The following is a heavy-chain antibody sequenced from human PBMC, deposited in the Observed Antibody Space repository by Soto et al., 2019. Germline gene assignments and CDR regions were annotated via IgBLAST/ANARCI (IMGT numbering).Heavy chain of an antibody. V-gene: IGHV1-58*01. CDR1: GFTFTSSA. J-gene: IGHJ4*02. D-gene: IGHD6-13*01. Sequence: SVKVSCKASGFTFTSSAVQWVRQARGQRLEWIGWIVVGSGNTNYAQKFQERVTITRDMSTSTAYMELSSLRSEDTAVYYCAAEREGQPLFDYWGQGTLVTVSS. CDR2: IVVGSGNT. CDR3: AAEREGQPLFDY.